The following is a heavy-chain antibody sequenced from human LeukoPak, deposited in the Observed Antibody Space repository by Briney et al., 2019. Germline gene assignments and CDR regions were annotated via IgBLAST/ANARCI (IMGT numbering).Heavy chain of an antibody. CDR1: DGSISSPDHY. J-gene: IGHJ4*02. CDR3: ARRFFYGDYDTYYFDY. Sequence: SSETLSLTCTVSDGSISSPDHYWGWIRQPPGEGLEWIGIIYYTGSTYYNLSLKSRVIISVDTSKSQFSLKVKSMTAADTAVYYCARRFFYGDYDTYYFDYWGQGILVTVSS. D-gene: IGHD4-17*01. CDR2: IYYTGST. V-gene: IGHV4-39*01.